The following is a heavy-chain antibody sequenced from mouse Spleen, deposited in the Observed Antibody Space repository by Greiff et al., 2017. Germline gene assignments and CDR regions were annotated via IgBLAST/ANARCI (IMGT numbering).Heavy chain of an antibody. J-gene: IGHJ2*01. Sequence: VQLQQSGPELVKPGASVKISCKASGYSFTGYYMNWVKQSPEKSLEWIGEINPSTGGTTYNQKFKAKATLTVDKSSSTAYMQLKSLTSEDSAVYYCASYGNYLDYWGQGTTLTVSS. CDR1: GYSFTGYY. D-gene: IGHD2-1*01. CDR3: ASYGNYLDY. V-gene: IGHV1-42*01. CDR2: INPSTGGT.